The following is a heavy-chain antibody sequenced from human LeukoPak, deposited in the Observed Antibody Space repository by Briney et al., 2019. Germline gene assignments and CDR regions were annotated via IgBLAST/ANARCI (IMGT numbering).Heavy chain of an antibody. D-gene: IGHD3-22*01. V-gene: IGHV3-74*01. J-gene: IGHJ4*02. Sequence: GGSLRLSCAASGFTFSRYWMHWVRQAPGKGLVWVSRINSDGSSRSYADFVKGRFTISRDNAKNTLYLQMNNLRTEDTAVYYCARLIRDDYWGQGPLVTVSS. CDR2: INSDGSSR. CDR1: GFTFSRYW. CDR3: ARLIRDDY.